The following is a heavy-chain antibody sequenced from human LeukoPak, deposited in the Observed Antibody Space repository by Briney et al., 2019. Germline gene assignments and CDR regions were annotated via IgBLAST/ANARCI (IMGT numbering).Heavy chain of an antibody. J-gene: IGHJ4*02. V-gene: IGHV4-38-2*02. CDR2: INHSGST. CDR1: GYSISSGYY. CDR3: AKNLEIALVRDSLFDS. D-gene: IGHD1-1*01. Sequence: SETLSLTCTVSGYSISSGYYWSWIRQPPGKGLEWIGEINHSGSTNYNPSLKSRVTISIDTSKNGFSLNLTSVTAADTAIYYCAKNLEIALVRDSLFDSWSQGTLVTVSS.